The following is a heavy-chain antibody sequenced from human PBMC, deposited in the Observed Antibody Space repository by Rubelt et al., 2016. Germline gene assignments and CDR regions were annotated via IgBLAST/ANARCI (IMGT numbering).Heavy chain of an antibody. Sequence: GGGVVQPGRSLRLSCAASGFTFSSYGMHWVRQAPGKGLEWVAVIWYDGSNKYYADSVKGRFTISRDNSKNTLYLQMNSLRAEDTAVYYCARGLAAAGRVVDPWGQGTLVTVSS. V-gene: IGHV3-33*01. J-gene: IGHJ5*02. CDR1: GFTFSSYG. CDR2: IWYDGSNK. D-gene: IGHD6-13*01. CDR3: ARGLAAAGRVVDP.